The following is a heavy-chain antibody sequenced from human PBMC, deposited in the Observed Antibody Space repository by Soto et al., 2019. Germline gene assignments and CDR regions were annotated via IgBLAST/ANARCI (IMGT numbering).Heavy chain of an antibody. CDR1: GERFTTYG. D-gene: IGHD4-17*01. J-gene: IGHJ4*02. CDR2: ISTYNTNT. V-gene: IGHV1-18*04. CDR3: ARWAGQVRDYGGPFDY. Sequence: QVQLVQSGAEVKNPGASVTVSCKASGERFTTYGISWVRQAPGQGLEWMGWISTYNTNTNYAPKFQGRLLLTTDTSTTTADMKLRSLRPDDTAVYYCARWAGQVRDYGGPFDYWGQGTLVTVSS.